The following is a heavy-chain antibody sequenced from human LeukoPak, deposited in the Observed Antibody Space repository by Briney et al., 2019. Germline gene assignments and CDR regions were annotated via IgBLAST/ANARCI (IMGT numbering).Heavy chain of an antibody. Sequence: GGSLRLSCAASGFTFSSYAMHWVRQAPGKGLEWVAVISYDGTNKYYADSVKGRFTISRDNSKNTLSLQMNSLRAEDTAVYYCARSSVAGHAFDIWGQGTMVTVSS. D-gene: IGHD6-19*01. V-gene: IGHV3-30-3*01. CDR3: ARSSVAGHAFDI. CDR1: GFTFSSYA. J-gene: IGHJ3*02. CDR2: ISYDGTNK.